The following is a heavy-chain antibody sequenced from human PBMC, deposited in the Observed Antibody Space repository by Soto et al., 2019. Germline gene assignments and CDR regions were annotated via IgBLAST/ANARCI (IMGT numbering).Heavy chain of an antibody. V-gene: IGHV1-46*01. D-gene: IGHD7-27*01. CDR3: GRSSGSNHDVFDI. CDR1: GYSFTSYY. J-gene: IGHJ3*02. CDR2: INPSGGST. Sequence: ASVKVSCKASGYSFTSYYMHWVRQAPGQGLEWMGIINPSGGSTSYAQKFQGRVTMTRDTSTSTVYMELSSLRSEDTAVYYCGRSSGSNHDVFDIWGQGTMVTV.